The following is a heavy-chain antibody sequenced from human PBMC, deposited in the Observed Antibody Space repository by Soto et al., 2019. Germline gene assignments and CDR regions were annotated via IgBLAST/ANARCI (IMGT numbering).Heavy chain of an antibody. CDR2: ISGSGGST. Sequence: GGSLRLSCAASGFTFSSYAMSWFRQAPGKGLEWVSAISGSGGSTYYADSVKGRFTISRDNSKNTLYLQMNSLRAEDTAVYYCAKSPALGYCSGGSCFDDAFDIWGQGTMVTVS. CDR1: GFTFSSYA. CDR3: AKSPALGYCSGGSCFDDAFDI. V-gene: IGHV3-23*01. J-gene: IGHJ3*02. D-gene: IGHD2-15*01.